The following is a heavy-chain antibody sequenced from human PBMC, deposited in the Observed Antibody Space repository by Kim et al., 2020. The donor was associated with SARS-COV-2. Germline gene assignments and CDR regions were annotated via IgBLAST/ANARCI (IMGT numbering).Heavy chain of an antibody. Sequence: IGYADSVKGRFTISRDNAKNSLYLQMNSLRAEDTALYYCAKRGSYSTGDYWGQGTLVTVSS. D-gene: IGHD1-26*01. V-gene: IGHV3-9*01. CDR3: AKRGSYSTGDY. CDR2: I. J-gene: IGHJ4*02.